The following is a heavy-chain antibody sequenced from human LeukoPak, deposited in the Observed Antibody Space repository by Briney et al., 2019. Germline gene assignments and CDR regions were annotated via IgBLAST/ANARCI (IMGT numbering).Heavy chain of an antibody. CDR1: GYTFTSYD. J-gene: IGHJ4*02. CDR2: MNPNSGNT. D-gene: IGHD3-22*01. Sequence: GASVKVSCKASGYTFTSYDINWVRQATGQGLEWMGWMNPNSGNTGFAQKFQGRVTMTRNTSISTAYMELSSLRSEDTAVYYCASVSLVGYDSSMDYWGQGTLVTVSS. CDR3: ASVSLVGYDSSMDY. V-gene: IGHV1-8*01.